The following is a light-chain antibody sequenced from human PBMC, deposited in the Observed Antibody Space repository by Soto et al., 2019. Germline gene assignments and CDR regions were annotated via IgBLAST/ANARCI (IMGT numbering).Light chain of an antibody. J-gene: IGLJ2*01. V-gene: IGLV3-21*02. Sequence: SYVLTQPPSVSVAPGQTARISCGGSDIGSVHWYQQKPGQAPVLVVFDDSDRPSGIPERFSGSYSADTATLTITRAEAGDEADYYCQVWNSGSILFGGGTKLTVL. CDR3: QVWNSGSIL. CDR2: DDS. CDR1: DIGS.